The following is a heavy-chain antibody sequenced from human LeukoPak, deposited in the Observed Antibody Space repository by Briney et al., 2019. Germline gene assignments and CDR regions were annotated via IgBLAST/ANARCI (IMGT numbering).Heavy chain of an antibody. J-gene: IGHJ6*02. Sequence: PGRSLRLSCAASGFTFSSYAMSWVRQAPGKGLEWVSGIGGSGDITYYADSVKGRFTISRDNSKNTLYLQMNSLRAEDTAVYYCAKAAVAAYFYYYGMDVWGQGTTVTVSS. V-gene: IGHV3-23*01. CDR1: GFTFSSYA. CDR3: AKAAVAAYFYYYGMDV. D-gene: IGHD6-19*01. CDR2: IGGSGDIT.